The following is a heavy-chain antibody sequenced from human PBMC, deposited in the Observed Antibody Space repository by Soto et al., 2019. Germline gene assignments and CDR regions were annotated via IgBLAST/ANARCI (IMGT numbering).Heavy chain of an antibody. CDR3: AKDLGNYDILTGYLN. CDR1: GFTFSSYA. D-gene: IGHD3-9*01. Sequence: PGGSLRLSCAASGFTFSSYATSWVRQAPGKGLEWVSAISGSGGSTYYADSVNGRFTISRDNSKNTLYLQMNSLRAEDTAVYYCAKDLGNYDILTGYLNWGQGTLVTVS. V-gene: IGHV3-23*01. J-gene: IGHJ4*02. CDR2: ISGSGGST.